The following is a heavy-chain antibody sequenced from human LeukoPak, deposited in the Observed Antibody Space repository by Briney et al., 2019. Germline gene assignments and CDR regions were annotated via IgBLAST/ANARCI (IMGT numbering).Heavy chain of an antibody. CDR2: ISWNSGSI. J-gene: IGHJ4*02. V-gene: IGHV3-9*01. CDR1: GFTFDDYA. CDR3: AKDISYYDSSGYYGVDY. D-gene: IGHD3-22*01. Sequence: GGSLRLSCAASGFTFDDYAMHWVRQAPGKGLEWVSGISWNSGSIGYADSVKGRSTISRDNAKNSLYLQMNSLRAEDTALYYCAKDISYYDSSGYYGVDYWGQGTLVTVSS.